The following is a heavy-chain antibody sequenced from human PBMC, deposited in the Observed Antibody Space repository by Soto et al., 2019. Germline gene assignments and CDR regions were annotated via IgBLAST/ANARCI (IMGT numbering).Heavy chain of an antibody. J-gene: IGHJ4*02. V-gene: IGHV4-30-4*01. CDR2: IYYSGST. CDR3: ARVGGFGATTIDY. CDR1: GGSISSGDYY. D-gene: IGHD3-10*01. Sequence: QVQLQESGPGLVKPSQTLSLTCTVSGGSISSGDYYWSWIRQPPGKGLEWIGYIYYSGSTYYHPALKSRVTIQVDTSTNQFSLKLSSVTAADTAVYYCARVGGFGATTIDYWGQGTLVTVSS.